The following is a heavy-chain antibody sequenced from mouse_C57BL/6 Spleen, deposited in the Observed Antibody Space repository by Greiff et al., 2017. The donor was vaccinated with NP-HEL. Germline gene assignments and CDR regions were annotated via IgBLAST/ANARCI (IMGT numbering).Heavy chain of an antibody. D-gene: IGHD4-1*01. CDR1: GFTFSSYA. Sequence: EVKVVESGGGLVKPGGSLKLSCAASGFTFSSYAMSWVRQTPEKRLEWVATISDGGSYTYYPDNVKGRFTISRDNAKNNLYLQMNHLKSEDTAMYYCARNWVFDYWGQGTTLTVSS. J-gene: IGHJ2*01. V-gene: IGHV5-4*03. CDR3: ARNWVFDY. CDR2: ISDGGSYT.